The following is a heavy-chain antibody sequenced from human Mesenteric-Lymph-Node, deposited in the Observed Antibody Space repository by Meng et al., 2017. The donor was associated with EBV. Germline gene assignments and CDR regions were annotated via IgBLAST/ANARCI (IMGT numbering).Heavy chain of an antibody. J-gene: IGHJ5*02. CDR1: GFTFSSYS. CDR3: AKGVDVTRTYNYFDP. CDR2: ISSSSSYI. D-gene: IGHD2-15*01. V-gene: IGHV3-21*01. Sequence: GQLVESGGGLVKPGGSLRLSCAASGFTFSSYSMNWVRQAPGKGLEWVSSISSSSSYIYYADSVKGRFTISRDNAKNSLYLQMNSLRAEDTAVYYCAKGVDVTRTYNYFDPWGQGTLVTVSS.